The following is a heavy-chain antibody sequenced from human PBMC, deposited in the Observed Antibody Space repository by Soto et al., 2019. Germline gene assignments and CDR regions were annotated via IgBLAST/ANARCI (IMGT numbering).Heavy chain of an antibody. V-gene: IGHV3-23*01. CDR1: GFTFSSYA. D-gene: IGHD6-19*01. Sequence: EVQLLESGGGLVQPGGSLRLSCAASGFTFSSYAMSWVRQAPGKGLEWVSAISGSGGSTYYADSVKGRFTISRDKSKNTLYLQMNSLRAEDTAVYYCAKAVADPDYYYYGMDVWGQGTTVTVSS. CDR2: ISGSGGST. CDR3: AKAVADPDYYYYGMDV. J-gene: IGHJ6*02.